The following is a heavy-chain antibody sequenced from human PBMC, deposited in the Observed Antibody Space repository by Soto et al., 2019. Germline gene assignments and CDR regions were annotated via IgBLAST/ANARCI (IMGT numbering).Heavy chain of an antibody. CDR1: ADTFTGYT. D-gene: IGHD1-26*01. CDR3: ARSSGSYYSNFDS. Sequence: QVQLVQSGAEVKKPGSSVKVSCKASADTFTGYTVTWVRQAPGQGLEWVGRVIPILGASNFAQKFQGRVTISADKSTDQAYMVLTEPTSEDAAVYYCARSSGSYYSNFDSWGQGTLVTVSS. J-gene: IGHJ4*02. CDR2: VIPILGAS. V-gene: IGHV1-69*08.